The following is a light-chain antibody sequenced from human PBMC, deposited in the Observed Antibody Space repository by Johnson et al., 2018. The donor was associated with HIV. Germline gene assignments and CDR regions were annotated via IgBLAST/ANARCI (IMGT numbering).Light chain of an antibody. CDR1: SSNIGNNY. CDR2: ENN. CDR3: GTWDSSLSAGV. V-gene: IGLV1-51*02. Sequence: QSVLTQPPSVSVAPGQKVTISCSGSSSNIGNNYVSWYQQLPGTAPKLLIYENNKRPSGIPDRFSGSKSGASATLGITGLQTGDEADYYCGTWDSSLSAGVFGTGTTVTVL. J-gene: IGLJ1*01.